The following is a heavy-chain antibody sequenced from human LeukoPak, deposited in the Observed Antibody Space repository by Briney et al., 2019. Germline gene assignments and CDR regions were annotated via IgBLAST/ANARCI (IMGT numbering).Heavy chain of an antibody. D-gene: IGHD2-2*01. J-gene: IGHJ4*02. CDR2: IYYSGTT. Sequence: SETLSLTCTVSGGSISAYYWSWSRQPPGKGLEWIGYIYYSGTTKYSTSLKSRVTISLDAPKNQISLRLTSVTAADTAVYYCARRGRSSTDPFEFWGQGTLVAVSS. CDR3: ARRGRSSTDPFEF. V-gene: IGHV4-59*08. CDR1: GGSISAYY.